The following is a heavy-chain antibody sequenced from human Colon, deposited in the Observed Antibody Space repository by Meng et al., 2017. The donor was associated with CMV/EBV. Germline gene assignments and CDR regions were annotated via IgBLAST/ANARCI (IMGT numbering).Heavy chain of an antibody. Sequence: SETLSLTCALSGGSFIGYSWSWIRQPPGKGPVWIGAIDHVGTTNYNPSLKSRVTISVDTSKNEFSLSLTSVTATDTAVYYCARRSGSYRLTYWFDPWGQGTLVTVSS. V-gene: IGHV4-34*01. CDR2: IDHVGTT. CDR1: GGSFIGYS. J-gene: IGHJ5*02. D-gene: IGHD1-26*01. CDR3: ARRSGSYRLTYWFDP.